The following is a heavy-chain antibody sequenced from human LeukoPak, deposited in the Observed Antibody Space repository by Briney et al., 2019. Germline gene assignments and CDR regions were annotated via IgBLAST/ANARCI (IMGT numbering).Heavy chain of an antibody. CDR1: GYSISSGYY. Sequence: SETLSLTCTVSGYSISSGYYWGWIRQPPGKGLEWIGSIYHSGSTYYNPSLKSRVTISVDTSKNQFSLKLSSVTAADTAVYYCTKHTDVWGKGTTVTVSS. V-gene: IGHV4-38-2*02. CDR2: IYHSGST. D-gene: IGHD2-8*01. J-gene: IGHJ6*04. CDR3: TKHTDV.